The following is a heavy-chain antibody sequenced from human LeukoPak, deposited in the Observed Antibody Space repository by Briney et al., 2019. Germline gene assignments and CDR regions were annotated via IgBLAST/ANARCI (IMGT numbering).Heavy chain of an antibody. CDR3: AQQLHQVATGVSWVRYGMDV. D-gene: IGHD5-12*01. CDR2: IIPILGIA. CDR1: GGTFSSYS. Sequence: RASVKVSCKASGGTFSSYSISWVRQAPGQGLEWMGRIIPILGIASYAQKFQGRVTITADKSTSTAYMELSSLRSEDTAVYYCAQQLHQVATGVSWVRYGMDVWGQGTTVTVSS. J-gene: IGHJ6*02. V-gene: IGHV1-69*02.